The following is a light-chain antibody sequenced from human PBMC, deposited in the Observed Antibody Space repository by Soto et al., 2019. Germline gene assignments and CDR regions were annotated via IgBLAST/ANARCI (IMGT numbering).Light chain of an antibody. CDR3: QQSYSTPPWT. Sequence: DIQMTQSPSSLSASVGDRVTITCRASQSISSYLNCYQQKPAKAPKLLIYAASSLQSGGLSRFSGSGSGTDFTLTISSLQPEDVATYYCQQSYSTPPWTFGQGTKVEIK. J-gene: IGKJ1*01. CDR2: AAS. CDR1: QSISSY. V-gene: IGKV1-39*01.